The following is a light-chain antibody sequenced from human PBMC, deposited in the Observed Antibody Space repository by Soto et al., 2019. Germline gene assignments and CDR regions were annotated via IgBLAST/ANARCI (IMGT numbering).Light chain of an antibody. J-gene: IGLJ1*01. Sequence: QSALIQPASVSGSPGQSITIACTGTSSDIGGYNYVSWYQQPPGKAPKLMIYDVTTLPSGVSDRFSGSKSGNTASLTISGLQAEDEADYYCSSYASSSTFGFGSGTKVTVL. CDR1: SSDIGGYNY. V-gene: IGLV2-14*01. CDR3: SSYASSSTFG. CDR2: DVT.